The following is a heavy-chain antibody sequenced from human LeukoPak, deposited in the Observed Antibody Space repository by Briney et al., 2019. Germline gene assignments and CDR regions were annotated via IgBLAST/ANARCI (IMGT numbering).Heavy chain of an antibody. Sequence: ASVKVSCKASGYTFNSYGISWVRQAPGQGLEWMGWINAYNGDTDYAQKLQGRVTMTRNTSISTAYMELSSLRSEDTAVYYCARDGGGSAFDIWGQGTMVTVSS. J-gene: IGHJ3*02. D-gene: IGHD3-16*01. V-gene: IGHV1-18*01. CDR3: ARDGGGSAFDI. CDR2: INAYNGDT. CDR1: GYTFNSYG.